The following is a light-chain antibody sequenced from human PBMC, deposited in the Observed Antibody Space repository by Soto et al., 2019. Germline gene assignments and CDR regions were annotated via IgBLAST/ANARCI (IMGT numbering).Light chain of an antibody. CDR3: QQYNSYSPYT. Sequence: DIKMTQSPSTLSASVGDRVTITCRASQSISSWLAWYQQKPGKAPKLLIYKASSLESGFPSRFSGSGSGTEFTLTISSLQPDDFATYYCQQYNSYSPYTFGQGTKLEIK. J-gene: IGKJ2*01. CDR2: KAS. V-gene: IGKV1-5*03. CDR1: QSISSW.